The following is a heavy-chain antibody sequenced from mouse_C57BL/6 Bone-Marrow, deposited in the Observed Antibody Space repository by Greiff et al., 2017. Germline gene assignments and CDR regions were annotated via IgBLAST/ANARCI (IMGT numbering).Heavy chain of an antibody. CDR1: GFTFSDYG. Sequence: EVQGVESGGGLVKPGGSLKLSCAASGFTFSDYGMHWVRQAPEKGLEWVAYISSGSSTIYYADTVKGRFTISRDNAKNTLFLHMTSLRSEDTAMYYCARLASYYFDYWGQGTTLTVSS. J-gene: IGHJ2*01. CDR3: ARLASYYFDY. CDR2: ISSGSSTI. V-gene: IGHV5-17*01.